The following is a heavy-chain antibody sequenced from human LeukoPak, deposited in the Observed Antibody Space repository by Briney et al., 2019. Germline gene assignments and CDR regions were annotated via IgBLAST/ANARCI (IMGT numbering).Heavy chain of an antibody. J-gene: IGHJ4*02. V-gene: IGHV4-39*01. CDR1: GGSISTSNYY. Sequence: SETLSLTCTVSGGSISTSNYYWGWIRQPPGKGLEWIGNIFYSGSTYYNPSLKSRVTISVDTSKNQFSLKLSSMTVADTAVYYCARGSGSYSSNIDYWGQGTLVTVSS. D-gene: IGHD3-10*01. CDR3: ARGSGSYSSNIDY. CDR2: IFYSGST.